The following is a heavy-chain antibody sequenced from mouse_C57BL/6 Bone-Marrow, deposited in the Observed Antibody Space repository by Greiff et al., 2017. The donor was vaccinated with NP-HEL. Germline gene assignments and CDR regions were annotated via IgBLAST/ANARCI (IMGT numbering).Heavy chain of an antibody. CDR1: GYTFTSYW. D-gene: IGHD1-1*01. J-gene: IGHJ3*01. Sequence: QVQLQQPGAELVKPGASVKLSCKASGYTFTSYWMHWVKQRPGQGLEWIGMIHPNSGSTNYNEKFKSKATLTVDKSSSTAYMQLSSLTSEDSAVYYCARGPHLRSWFDYWGQGTLVTVSA. V-gene: IGHV1-64*01. CDR3: ARGPHLRSWFDY. CDR2: IHPNSGST.